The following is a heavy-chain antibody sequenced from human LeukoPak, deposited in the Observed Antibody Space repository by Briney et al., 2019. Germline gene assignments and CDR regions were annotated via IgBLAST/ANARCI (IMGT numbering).Heavy chain of an antibody. Sequence: SETLSLTCTVSGGSISSGGYYWSWIRQHPGKGLEWIVYIYYSGSTYYNPSLKSRVTISVDTSKNQFSLKLSSVTAADTAVYYCARVRRDYSYVYYFDYWGQGTLVTVSS. D-gene: IGHD2-15*01. V-gene: IGHV4-31*03. CDR3: ARVRRDYSYVYYFDY. CDR1: GGSISSGGYY. CDR2: IYYSGST. J-gene: IGHJ4*02.